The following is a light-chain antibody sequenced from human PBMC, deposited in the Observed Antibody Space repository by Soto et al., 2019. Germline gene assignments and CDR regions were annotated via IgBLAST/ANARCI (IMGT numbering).Light chain of an antibody. Sequence: QSVLTQPPSASGTPGQRVTISCSGSSSNIGINAVNWYQHLPGTAPKLLIYTNNQRPSGVPDRFSGSKSGTSASLAISGLQSEDEADYYCAVWDDSLNGVVFGGGTKVTVL. CDR3: AVWDDSLNGVV. CDR1: SSNIGINA. V-gene: IGLV1-44*01. CDR2: TNN. J-gene: IGLJ3*02.